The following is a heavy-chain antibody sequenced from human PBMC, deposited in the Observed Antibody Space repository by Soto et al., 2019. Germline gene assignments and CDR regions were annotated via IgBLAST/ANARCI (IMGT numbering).Heavy chain of an antibody. V-gene: IGHV3-30-3*01. D-gene: IGHD1-26*01. CDR2: ISYDGSNK. CDR3: ARPYPEWELPQHYYGMDV. J-gene: IGHJ6*02. CDR1: GFTFSSYA. Sequence: GGSLRLSCAASGFTFSSYAMHWVRQAPGKGLEWVAVISYDGSNKYYADSVKGRFTISRDNSKNTLYLQMNSLRAEDTAVYYCARPYPEWELPQHYYGMDVWGQGTTVTVSS.